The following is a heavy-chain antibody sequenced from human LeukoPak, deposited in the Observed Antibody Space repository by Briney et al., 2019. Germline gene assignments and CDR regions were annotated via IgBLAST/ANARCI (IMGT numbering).Heavy chain of an antibody. CDR1: GFTFSSYG. CDR3: ARDGISGWYAPGGMDV. D-gene: IGHD6-19*01. V-gene: IGHV3-21*01. Sequence: GGSLRLSCAASGFTFSSYGMNWVRQAPGKGLEWVSSISSSSSYIYYADSVKGRFTISRDNAKNSLYLQMNSLRAEDTAVYYCARDGISGWYAPGGMDVWGQGTTVTVSS. J-gene: IGHJ6*02. CDR2: ISSSSSYI.